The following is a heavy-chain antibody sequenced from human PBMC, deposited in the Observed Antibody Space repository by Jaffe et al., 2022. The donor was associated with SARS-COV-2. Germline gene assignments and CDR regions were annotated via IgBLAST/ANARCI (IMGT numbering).Heavy chain of an antibody. CDR1: GFSLSTSGVG. V-gene: IGHV2-5*02. CDR2: IYWDDDK. D-gene: IGHD3-10*01. J-gene: IGHJ5*02. Sequence: QITLKESGPTLVKPTQTLTLTCTFSGFSLSTSGVGVGWIRQPPGKALEWLALIYWDDDKRYSPSLKSRLSITKDTSKNQVVLTMTNMDPVDTATYYCAHTVFWFGETRGGNWFDPWGQGTLVTVSS. CDR3: AHTVFWFGETRGGNWFDP.